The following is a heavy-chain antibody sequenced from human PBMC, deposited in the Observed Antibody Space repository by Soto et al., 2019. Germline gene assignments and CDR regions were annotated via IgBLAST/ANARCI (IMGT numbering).Heavy chain of an antibody. CDR3: ARSLRGYSGYSGY. J-gene: IGHJ4*02. CDR1: GFTFSDYY. V-gene: IGHV3-11*05. D-gene: IGHD5-12*01. Sequence: QVQLVESGGGLVKPGGCLRLSCAASGFTFSDYYMSWIRQAPGKGLEWVSYISSSGSDTNYADSVKSRFTVSRDNAKHSLYLQMSSLRAEDTAVYYCARSLRGYSGYSGYWGQGTLVTVSS. CDR2: ISSSGSDT.